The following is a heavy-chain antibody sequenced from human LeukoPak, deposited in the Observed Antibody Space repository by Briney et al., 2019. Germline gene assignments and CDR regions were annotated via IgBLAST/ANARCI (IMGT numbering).Heavy chain of an antibody. Sequence: GGSLRLSCAASGFTFSSYWMSWVRQAPGKGLEWVANIKQDGSEKYYVDSVKGRFTISRDNAKNSLYLQMNSLGPEDTAVYYCARDPCSGNYGNYYYYYMDVWGKGTTVTISS. CDR3: ARDPCSGNYGNYYYYYMDV. D-gene: IGHD3-22*01. CDR2: IKQDGSEK. J-gene: IGHJ6*03. V-gene: IGHV3-7*01. CDR1: GFTFSSYW.